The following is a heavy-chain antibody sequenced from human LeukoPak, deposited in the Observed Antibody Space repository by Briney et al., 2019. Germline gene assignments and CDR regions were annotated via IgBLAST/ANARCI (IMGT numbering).Heavy chain of an antibody. J-gene: IGHJ4*02. Sequence: GAPVKVSCKASGYTFTSYGISWVRQAPGQGLEWMGWISAYNGNTNYAQKLQGRVTMTTDTSTSTAYMELRSLRSDDTAVYYCARDLYGANYYGSGSCFDYWGQGTLVTVSS. D-gene: IGHD3-10*01. CDR1: GYTFTSYG. CDR2: ISAYNGNT. V-gene: IGHV1-18*01. CDR3: ARDLYGANYYGSGSCFDY.